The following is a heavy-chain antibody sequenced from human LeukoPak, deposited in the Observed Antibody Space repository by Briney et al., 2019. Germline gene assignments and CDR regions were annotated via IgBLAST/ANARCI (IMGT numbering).Heavy chain of an antibody. J-gene: IGHJ4*02. CDR1: GYTFTSYG. CDR2: ISAYNGNT. Sequence: ASVKVSCKASGYTFTSYGISWVRQAPGQGLEWMGWISAYNGNTNYAQKFQGRVTMTRNTSISTAYMELSSLRSEDTAVYYCARSWYDSSGILINDYWGQGTLVAVSS. V-gene: IGHV1-18*01. CDR3: ARSWYDSSGILINDY. D-gene: IGHD3-22*01.